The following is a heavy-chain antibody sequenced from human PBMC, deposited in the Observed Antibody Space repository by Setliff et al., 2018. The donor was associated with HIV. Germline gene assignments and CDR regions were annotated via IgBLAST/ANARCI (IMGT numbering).Heavy chain of an antibody. CDR3: ARPFDQ. J-gene: IGHJ4*02. Sequence: GGSLRLSCAVSGFTFSSHWMVWVRQAPGKGLEWVANINQDGSEKNYVDSVKGRFTISRDNAKNSLFLQMNGLRAEDTAVYYCARPFDQWGQGALVTVSS. CDR1: GFTFSSHW. V-gene: IGHV3-7*01. CDR2: INQDGSEK.